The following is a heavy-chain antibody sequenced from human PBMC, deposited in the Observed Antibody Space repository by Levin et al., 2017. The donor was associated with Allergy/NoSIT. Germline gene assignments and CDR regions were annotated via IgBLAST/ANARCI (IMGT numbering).Heavy chain of an antibody. V-gene: IGHV1-46*01. CDR3: ARDFELRLGELSLGDYYDYYMDV. CDR1: GYTFTSYY. J-gene: IGHJ6*03. CDR2: INPSGGST. Sequence: GESLKISCKASGYTFTSYYMHWVRQAPGQGLEWMGIINPSGGSTSYAQKFQGRVTMTRDTSTSTVYMELSSLRSEDTAVYYCARDFELRLGELSLGDYYDYYMDVWGKGTTVTVSS. D-gene: IGHD3-16*02.